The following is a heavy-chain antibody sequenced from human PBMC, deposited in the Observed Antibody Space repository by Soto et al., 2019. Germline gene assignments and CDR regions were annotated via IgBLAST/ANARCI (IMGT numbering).Heavy chain of an antibody. D-gene: IGHD3-3*01. J-gene: IGHJ5*02. CDR3: AKHFFGGHLLTPFDL. CDR1: GFSFGTYT. V-gene: IGHV3-23*01. Sequence: GGSLRLSCAASGFSFGTYTVNWVRQAPGKGLEWVSGLSDSAGRTHYAYSVKGRFTISRDKSKNTLYLQMNNLRAEDTAVYYCAKHFFGGHLLTPFDLWGQGTQVTVSS. CDR2: LSDSAGRT.